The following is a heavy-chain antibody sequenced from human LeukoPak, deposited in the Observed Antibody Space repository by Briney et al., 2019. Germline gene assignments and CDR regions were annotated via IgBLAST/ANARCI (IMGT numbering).Heavy chain of an antibody. D-gene: IGHD3-3*01. V-gene: IGHV4-31*03. CDR3: ARSITIFGVVIGGYFDY. CDR1: GGSISSGGYY. Sequence: SQTLSLTCTVSGGSISSGGYYWSWMCQHPGKGLEWIGYIYYSGSTYYNPSLKSRVTISVDTSKNQFSLKLSSVTAADTAVYYCARSITIFGVVIGGYFDYWGQGTLVTVSS. J-gene: IGHJ4*02. CDR2: IYYSGST.